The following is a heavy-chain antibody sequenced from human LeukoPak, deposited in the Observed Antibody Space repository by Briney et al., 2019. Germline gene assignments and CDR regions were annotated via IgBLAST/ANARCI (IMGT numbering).Heavy chain of an antibody. J-gene: IGHJ4*02. CDR3: ARSEHIVVVTSTPASY. CDR2: ISYDGSNK. Sequence: PGGSLRPSCEASGFTFSSYAMHWVRQAPGKGLEWVAVISYDGSNKYYADSVKGRFTISRDNSKNTVFLEMNSLKAEDTALYYCARSEHIVVVTSTPASYWGQGTLVTVSS. CDR1: GFTFSSYA. D-gene: IGHD2-21*02. V-gene: IGHV3-30-3*01.